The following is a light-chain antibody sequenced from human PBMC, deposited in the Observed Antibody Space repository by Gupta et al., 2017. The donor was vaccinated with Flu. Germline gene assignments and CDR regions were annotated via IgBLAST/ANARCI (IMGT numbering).Light chain of an antibody. CDR3: SSDRSGDTFV. V-gene: IGLV2-14*01. Sequence: QSALTLPASVSGSPGPSITISFTGTNSDIGSYDYVSWYHQHPGKAPKLLIFEVRKWAAGVPNGFSASKADNTAALTISEPQYEDEDDYYCSSDRSGDTFVFGPVTKFTVL. J-gene: IGLJ1*01. CDR2: EVR. CDR1: NSDIGSYDY.